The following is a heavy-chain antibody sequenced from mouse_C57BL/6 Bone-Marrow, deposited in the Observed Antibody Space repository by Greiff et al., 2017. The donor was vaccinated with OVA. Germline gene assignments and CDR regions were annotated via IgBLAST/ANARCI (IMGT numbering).Heavy chain of an antibody. J-gene: IGHJ4*01. CDR1: GYTFTSYW. D-gene: IGHD1-1*01. CDR3: ARSFITTVVAGAIDY. Sequence: QVQLQQPGAELVMPGASVKLSCKASGYTFTSYWMHWVKQRPGQGLEWIGEIDPSDSYTNYNQKFKGKSTLTVDKSSSTAYMQLSSLTSEDSAVYYCARSFITTVVAGAIDYWGQGTSVTVSS. CDR2: IDPSDSYT. V-gene: IGHV1-69*01.